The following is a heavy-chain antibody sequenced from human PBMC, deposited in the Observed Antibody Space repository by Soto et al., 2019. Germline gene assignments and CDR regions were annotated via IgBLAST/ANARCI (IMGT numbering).Heavy chain of an antibody. J-gene: IGHJ4*02. Sequence: GESLKISCQGSGYRFTSSWIGWVRQMPGKGLEWLRNVYPSDSDVRYSPSFEGRVTISADNSISTAYLQWSSLKASDTAMYYCALQISYYYGNWGQGTLVTVSS. CDR1: GYRFTSSW. D-gene: IGHD3-10*01. CDR2: VYPSDSDV. V-gene: IGHV5-51*01. CDR3: ALQISYYYGN.